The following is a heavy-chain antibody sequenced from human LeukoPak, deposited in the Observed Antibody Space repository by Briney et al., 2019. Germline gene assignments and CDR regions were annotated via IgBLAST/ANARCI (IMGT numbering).Heavy chain of an antibody. CDR1: GFTFSSYA. CDR2: ISGTGDST. V-gene: IGHV3-23*01. Sequence: GGSLRLSCAASGFTFSSYAMHWVRQAPGKGLEWVSAISGTGDSTYYADSVKGRFTISRDNSKNTLYLQMNSLRAEDTAVYYCAKDHAGTTYYYYMDVWGKGTTVTVSS. CDR3: AKDHAGTTYYYYMDV. D-gene: IGHD1-7*01. J-gene: IGHJ6*03.